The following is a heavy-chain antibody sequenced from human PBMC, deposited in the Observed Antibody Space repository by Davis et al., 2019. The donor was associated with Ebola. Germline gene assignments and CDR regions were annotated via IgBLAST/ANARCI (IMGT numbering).Heavy chain of an antibody. D-gene: IGHD1-26*01. CDR2: ISGSGGTT. J-gene: IGHJ4*02. V-gene: IGHV3-23*01. Sequence: GGSLRLSCTDSVITFSSYAMTWVRQAPGKGLEWVSAISGSGGTTYYADSVKGRFTISRDNSKNTLYLQMNSLRAEDTAVYYCARDPSSGWELLLLYFDYWGQGTLVTVSS. CDR3: ARDPSSGWELLLLYFDY. CDR1: VITFSSYA.